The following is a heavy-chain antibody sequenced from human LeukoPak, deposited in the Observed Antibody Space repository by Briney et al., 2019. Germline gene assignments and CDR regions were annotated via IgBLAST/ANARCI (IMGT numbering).Heavy chain of an antibody. V-gene: IGHV4-39*01. CDR3: ARRKIVVVPAVITYYYYYYMDV. D-gene: IGHD2-2*02. CDR1: GGSISTSSYY. Sequence: PSETLSLTCTVSGGSISTSSYYWDWIRQPPGKGLEWIGSIYYSGSTYYNPSLKSRVTMSVDTSKNQFSLKLSSVTAADTAVYYCARRKIVVVPAVITYYYYYYMDVWGKGTTVTISS. J-gene: IGHJ6*03. CDR2: IYYSGST.